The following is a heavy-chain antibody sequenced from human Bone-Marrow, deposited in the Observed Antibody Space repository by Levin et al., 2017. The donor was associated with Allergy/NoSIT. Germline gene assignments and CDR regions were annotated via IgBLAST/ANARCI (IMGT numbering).Heavy chain of an antibody. J-gene: IGHJ4*02. CDR1: GFTFSSYS. Sequence: GGSLRLSCAASGFTFSSYSMNWVRQAPGKGLEWVSYISSSSSTIYYADSVKGRFTISRDNAKNSLYLQMNSLRAEDTAVYYCAALAPLNYDIVTGYPRTDYWGQGTLVTVSS. CDR3: AALAPLNYDIVTGYPRTDY. V-gene: IGHV3-48*01. D-gene: IGHD3-9*01. CDR2: ISSSSSTI.